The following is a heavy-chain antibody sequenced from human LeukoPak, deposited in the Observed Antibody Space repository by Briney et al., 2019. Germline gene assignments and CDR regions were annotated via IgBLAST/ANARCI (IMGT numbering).Heavy chain of an antibody. D-gene: IGHD3-10*01. CDR2: IYYSGST. CDR3: ARRGVRGVPFDY. J-gene: IGHJ4*02. V-gene: IGHV4-31*03. Sequence: SETLSLTCTVSGGSISSGGYYWSWIRQRPGKGLEWIGYIYYSGSTYYNPSLKSRVTISVDTSKNQFSLKLSSVTAADTAVYYCARRGVRGVPFDYWGQGTLVTVSS. CDR1: GGSISSGGYY.